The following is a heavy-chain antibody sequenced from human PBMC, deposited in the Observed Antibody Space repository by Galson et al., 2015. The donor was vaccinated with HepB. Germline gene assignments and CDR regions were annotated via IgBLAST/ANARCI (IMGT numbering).Heavy chain of an antibody. CDR3: ARTAAGTSPGWFDP. D-gene: IGHD6-13*01. V-gene: IGHV4-39*01. J-gene: IGHJ5*02. Sequence: SETLSLTCTVSGGSISSSSYYWGWIRQPPGKGLEWIGSIYYSGSTYYNPSLKSRVTISVDTSKNQFSLKLSSVTAADTAVYYCARTAAGTSPGWFDPWGQGTLVTVSS. CDR1: GGSISSSSYY. CDR2: IYYSGST.